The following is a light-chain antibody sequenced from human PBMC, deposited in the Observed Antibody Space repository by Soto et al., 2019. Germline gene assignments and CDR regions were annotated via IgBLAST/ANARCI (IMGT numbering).Light chain of an antibody. CDR1: QSLLHSNGYNY. J-gene: IGKJ5*01. CDR3: MQALQTPIT. Sequence: IVMTQSPLSLPVTPGEPASISCRSSQSLLHSNGYNYLDWYLQKPGQSPQLLIYLGSNRASGVPDRFSGSGSGTDFTLKISRVEAEDVWVYYCMQALQTPITFGQGTRLEIK. CDR2: LGS. V-gene: IGKV2-28*01.